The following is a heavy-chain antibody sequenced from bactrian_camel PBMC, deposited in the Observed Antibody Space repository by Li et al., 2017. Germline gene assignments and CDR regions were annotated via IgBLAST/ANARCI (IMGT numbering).Heavy chain of an antibody. J-gene: IGHJ4*01. D-gene: IGHD6*01. Sequence: HVQLVESGGGSVEVGGSLTLSCAASGYLDSRYCMGWFRQVVGKEREEVAEMDGDGRKRYAGSMQGRFSISKDNTRNTLYLQMNNLTPEDTAMYYCAADSAYGSRWPLSRDGYNRWGQGTQVTVS. CDR1: GYLDSRYC. V-gene: IGHV3S26*01. CDR3: AADSAYGSRWPLSRDGYNR. CDR2: MDGDGRK.